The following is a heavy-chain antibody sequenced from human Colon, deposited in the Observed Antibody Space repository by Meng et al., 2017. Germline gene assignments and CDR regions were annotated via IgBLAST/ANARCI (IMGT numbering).Heavy chain of an antibody. CDR2: IYYSGTT. Sequence: QLQLQESGPGLVTPSQSLSLTCTVSGGSISSGGYYWTWIRQRPGKGLEWIGYIYYSGTTYYNPSLKSRVTISVDKSKNQFSLNLSSVTAADTAVYYCARDRLAVAGNSYWGQGTLVTVSS. D-gene: IGHD6-19*01. J-gene: IGHJ4*02. CDR1: GGSISSGGYY. CDR3: ARDRLAVAGNSY. V-gene: IGHV4-31*03.